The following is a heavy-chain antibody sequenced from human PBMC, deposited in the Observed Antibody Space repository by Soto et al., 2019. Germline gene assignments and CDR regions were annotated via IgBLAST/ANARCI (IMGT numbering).Heavy chain of an antibody. CDR2: ISYDGTNR. D-gene: IGHD6-13*01. CDR3: ASGDSNSWSDY. CDR1: GFTFRSYA. Sequence: QVQLVESGGGVVQPGRSLRLSCAASGFTFRSYAMDWVRQPPGKGLEWVAVISYDGTNRYYADSVKGRFTISRDNSKNTVSLQINSLRAEDTAVYYCASGDSNSWSDYWSQGTLVTVSS. J-gene: IGHJ4*02. V-gene: IGHV3-30*01.